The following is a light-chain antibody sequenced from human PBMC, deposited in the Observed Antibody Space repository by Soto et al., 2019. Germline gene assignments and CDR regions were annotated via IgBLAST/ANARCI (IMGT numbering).Light chain of an antibody. CDR2: EVS. J-gene: IGLJ1*01. V-gene: IGLV2-23*02. Sequence: LTQPASVSGSPGQSITISCTGTSSDVGTYNFVSWFQQHPGEAPKLMIYEVSKRPSGVSNRFSGSKSGNTASLTISGLQAEDEADYYCCSYVGSNYVFGTGTKVTVL. CDR1: SSDVGTYNF. CDR3: CSYVGSNYV.